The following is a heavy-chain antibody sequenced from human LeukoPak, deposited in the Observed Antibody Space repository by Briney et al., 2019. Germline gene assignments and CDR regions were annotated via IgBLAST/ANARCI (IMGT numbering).Heavy chain of an antibody. V-gene: IGHV3-23*01. CDR1: GFTFSSYA. Sequence: PGGSLRLSCAASGFTFSSYAMSWVRQAPGKGLEWVSAISGSGGSTYYADPVKGRFTISRDNSKNTLYLQMNSLRAEDTAVYYCAGLAYSSSWYLVYWGQGTLVTVSS. J-gene: IGHJ4*02. D-gene: IGHD6-13*01. CDR2: ISGSGGST. CDR3: AGLAYSSSWYLVY.